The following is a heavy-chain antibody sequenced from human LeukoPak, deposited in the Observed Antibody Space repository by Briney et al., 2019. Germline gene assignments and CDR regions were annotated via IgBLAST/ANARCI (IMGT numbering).Heavy chain of an antibody. Sequence: SETLSLTCTVSGGSISSYYWSWIRQPPGKGLEWIGYIYYSGSTNYNPSLKSRVTISVDTSKNQFSLKLSSVTAADTAVYYCARSEYSSSCPGGYWGQGTLVTVSS. CDR3: ARSEYSSSCPGGY. J-gene: IGHJ4*02. D-gene: IGHD6-13*01. CDR1: GGSISSYY. CDR2: IYYSGST. V-gene: IGHV4-59*01.